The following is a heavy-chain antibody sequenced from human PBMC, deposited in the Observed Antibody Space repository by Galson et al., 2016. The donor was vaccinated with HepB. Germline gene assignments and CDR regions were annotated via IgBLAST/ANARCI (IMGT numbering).Heavy chain of an antibody. D-gene: IGHD5-18*01. V-gene: IGHV1-18*01. Sequence: SVKVSCKASGYTFSSYGISWVRQAPGQGLEWMGWISANNDNAIYARRLQARVIMTTDTSTSTAYMELRNLRSDDTAVYYFARVRQRVKGYSYSPSFDYWGPGTLVTVSS. J-gene: IGHJ4*02. CDR2: ISANNDNA. CDR1: GYTFSSYG. CDR3: ARVRQRVKGYSYSPSFDY.